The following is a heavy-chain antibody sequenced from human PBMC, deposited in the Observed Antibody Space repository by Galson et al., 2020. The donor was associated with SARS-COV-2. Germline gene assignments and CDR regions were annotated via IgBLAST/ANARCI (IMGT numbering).Heavy chain of an antibody. J-gene: IGHJ1*01. CDR1: GFTFSSYA. CDR2: ISYDGSNK. D-gene: IGHD2-2*01. V-gene: IGHV3-30-3*01. CDR3: ATLGYCSSTSCLEYFQH. Sequence: GGSLRLSCAASGFTFSSYAMHWVRQAPGKGLEWVAVISYDGSNKYYADSVKGRFTISRDNSKNTLYLQMNSLRAEDTAVYYCATLGYCSSTSCLEYFQHWGQGTLVTVSS.